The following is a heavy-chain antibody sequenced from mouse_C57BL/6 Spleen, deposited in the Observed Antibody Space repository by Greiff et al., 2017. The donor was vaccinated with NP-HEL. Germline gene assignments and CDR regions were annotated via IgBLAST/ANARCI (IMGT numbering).Heavy chain of an antibody. J-gene: IGHJ2*01. D-gene: IGHD1-1*01. V-gene: IGHV14-3*01. Sequence: EVQLQQSVAELVRPGASVKLSCTASGFNIKNTYMHWVKQRPEQGLEWIGRIDPANGNPKYAPKFQRQATITADTSSNTAYLQLSSLTTEDTSIYYCGRDYYGSSYGYFDYWGQGTTPTVSS. CDR3: GRDYYGSSYGYFDY. CDR1: GFNIKNTY. CDR2: IDPANGNP.